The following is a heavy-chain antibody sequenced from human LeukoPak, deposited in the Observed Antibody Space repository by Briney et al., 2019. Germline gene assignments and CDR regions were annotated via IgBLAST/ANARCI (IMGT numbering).Heavy chain of an antibody. CDR1: GYSFTAFY. D-gene: IGHD3-10*01. CDR2: IHPRSGET. V-gene: IGHV1-2*02. CDR3: ARDGEYGTGSYYRGCFDY. Sequence: ASVKVSCAASGYSFTAFYIHWVRQAPGQGLEWMGWIHPRSGETNYAYKFRGRVTMTRDTSISTTYMDLGSLGSDDTAVYYCARDGEYGTGSYYRGCFDYWGQGTLVTVSS. J-gene: IGHJ4*02.